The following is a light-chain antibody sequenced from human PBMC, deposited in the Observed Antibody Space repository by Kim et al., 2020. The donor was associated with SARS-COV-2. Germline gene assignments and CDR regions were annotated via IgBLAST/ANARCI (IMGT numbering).Light chain of an antibody. Sequence: VSLGKRVTLSCRASQGIITNLAWYRQKPGQTPRLLIYGVSTRASGVAERFSGSGFGTQFTLTIDSLQPEDSATYYCQSYDNWPSYTFGQGTKLEI. V-gene: IGKV3-15*01. CDR3: QSYDNWPSYT. CDR1: QGIITN. CDR2: GVS. J-gene: IGKJ2*01.